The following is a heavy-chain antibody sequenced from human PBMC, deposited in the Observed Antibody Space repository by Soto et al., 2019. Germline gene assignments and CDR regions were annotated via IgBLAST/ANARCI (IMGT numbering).Heavy chain of an antibody. D-gene: IGHD2-2*01. Sequence: SVKVSCKASGYTFTGYYMHWVRQAPGRGLEWVGGIIPRSAKSNYAQKFEGRVTITADESTSTAYMELSSLRSDDTAVYYCAREGLVLVPTTVNSDYYYYAMDVWGQGTTVTAS. CDR1: GYTFTGYY. CDR3: AREGLVLVPTTVNSDYYYYAMDV. J-gene: IGHJ6*02. V-gene: IGHV1-69*13. CDR2: IIPRSAKS.